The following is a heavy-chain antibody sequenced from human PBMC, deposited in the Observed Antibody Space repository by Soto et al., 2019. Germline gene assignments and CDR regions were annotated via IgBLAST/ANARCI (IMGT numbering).Heavy chain of an antibody. CDR2: IDPGDSSA. V-gene: IGHV5-10-1*01. CDR3: ASRYCSTAHCYSHC. CDR1: GYTFFSFW. Sequence: GESLKISCHGSGYTFFSFWIVWVRQVPGKGLEWVGRIDPGDSSATYSPTFQGHVTISADRSTRSAYLQWRSLRASDTAIYFCASRYCSTAHCYSHCWDPGSLVAVSS. D-gene: IGHD2-15*01. J-gene: IGHJ4*02.